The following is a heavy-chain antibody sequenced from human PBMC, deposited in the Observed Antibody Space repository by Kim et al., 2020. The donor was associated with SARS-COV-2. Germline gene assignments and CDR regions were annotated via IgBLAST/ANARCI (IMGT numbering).Heavy chain of an antibody. J-gene: IGHJ4*02. Sequence: GGSLRPSCAASGFTFSDYYMSWIRQAPGKGLEWVSYISSSGSTIYYADSVKGRFTISRDNAKNSLYLQMNSLRAEEAAVYYCAREGMHCSGGSCYGDYFDYWGQGTLVTVSS. D-gene: IGHD2-15*01. CDR3: AREGMHCSGGSCYGDYFDY. V-gene: IGHV3-11*04. CDR2: ISSSGSTI. CDR1: GFTFSDYY.